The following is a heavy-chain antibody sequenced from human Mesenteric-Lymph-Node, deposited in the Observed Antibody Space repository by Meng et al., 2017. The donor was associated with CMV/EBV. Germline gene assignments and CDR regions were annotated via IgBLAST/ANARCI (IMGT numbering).Heavy chain of an antibody. Sequence: SGVSISGGGYYWSWIRQPPGKGLEWIGYISHSGSTYYNPSLKSRVTLSVDTSQNQFSLKLSSVTAADTAVYYCASRPPETSWYGVFDYWGQGTLVTVSS. V-gene: IGHV4-31*02. CDR1: GVSISGGGYY. CDR2: ISHSGST. J-gene: IGHJ4*02. CDR3: ASRPPETSWYGVFDY. D-gene: IGHD2-2*01.